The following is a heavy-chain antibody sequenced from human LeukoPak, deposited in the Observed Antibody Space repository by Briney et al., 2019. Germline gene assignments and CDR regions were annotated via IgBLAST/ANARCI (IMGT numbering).Heavy chain of an antibody. J-gene: IGHJ4*02. CDR3: ARDPRLFYGSGSYYKGNFDY. CDR2: IYYSGST. D-gene: IGHD3-10*01. Sequence: SETLSLTCAVYGGSFSGYYWSWIRQPPGKGLEWIGSIYYSGSTYYNPSLKSRVTISVDTYKNQFSLKLSSVTAADTAVYYCARDPRLFYGSGSYYKGNFDYWGQGTLVTVSS. CDR1: GGSFSGYY. V-gene: IGHV4-34*01.